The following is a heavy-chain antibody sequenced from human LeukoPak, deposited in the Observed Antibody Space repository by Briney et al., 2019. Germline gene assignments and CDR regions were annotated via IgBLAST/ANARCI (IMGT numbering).Heavy chain of an antibody. J-gene: IGHJ3*01. D-gene: IGHD1-1*01. Sequence: GGSLRLSCAASVFTLSSSWMSGVRQAPGKGREWVATINEVGSDKQYMDSVKGRLSISRDNPKNSLYLQMNSPRAEDTAVYFCARHGNWAFDFWGQGTMVTVSS. CDR1: VFTLSSSW. CDR3: ARHGNWAFDF. V-gene: IGHV3-7*04. CDR2: INEVGSDK.